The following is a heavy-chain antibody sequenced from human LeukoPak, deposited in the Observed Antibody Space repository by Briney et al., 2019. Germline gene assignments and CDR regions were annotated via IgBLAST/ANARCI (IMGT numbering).Heavy chain of an antibody. J-gene: IGHJ2*01. CDR2: MNPKSGDT. D-gene: IGHD6-13*01. Sequence: GASVKVSCKTFGYSFISHDINWVRQATGQGLQWMGWMNPKSGDTGFAQSFQGRLSMTKDTSTSTAFMELTSLTSDDTAVYYCARVFRAAAGYFYFDVWGRGTLVTVSS. V-gene: IGHV1-8*01. CDR1: GYSFISHD. CDR3: ARVFRAAAGYFYFDV.